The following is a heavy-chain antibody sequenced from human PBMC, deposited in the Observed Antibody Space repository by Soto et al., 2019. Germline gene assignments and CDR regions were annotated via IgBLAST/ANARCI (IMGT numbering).Heavy chain of an antibody. V-gene: IGHV4-59*01. D-gene: IGHD1-20*01. CDR2: IFYSGST. Sequence: QVQLQESGPGLVKPSETLSLTCTVSGGSISGFYWSWIRQPPGKGLEWIGYIFYSGSTNYNPSLKSRVTISLDTSKKQFSLKLSSVSAADTAVYYCASDRLGITGTDSWGQGTLVTVSS. CDR1: GGSISGFY. J-gene: IGHJ4*02. CDR3: ASDRLGITGTDS.